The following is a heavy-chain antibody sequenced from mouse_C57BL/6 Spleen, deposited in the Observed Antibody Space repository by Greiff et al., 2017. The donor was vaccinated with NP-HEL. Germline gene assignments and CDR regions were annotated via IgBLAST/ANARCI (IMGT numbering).Heavy chain of an antibody. V-gene: IGHV1-64*01. CDR2: IHPNSGST. CDR1: GYTFTSYW. D-gene: IGHD2-1*01. Sequence: QVQLKQPGAELVKPGASVKLSCKASGYTFTSYWMHWVKQRPGQGLEWIGMIHPNSGSTNYNEKFKSKATLTVDKSSSTAYMQLSSLTSEDSAVYCCARRGVYGNSFDYWGQGTTLTVSS. CDR3: ARRGVYGNSFDY. J-gene: IGHJ2*01.